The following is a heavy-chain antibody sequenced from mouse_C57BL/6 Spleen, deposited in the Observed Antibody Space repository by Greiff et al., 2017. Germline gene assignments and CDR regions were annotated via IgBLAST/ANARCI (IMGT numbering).Heavy chain of an antibody. CDR1: GFNFTDDY. D-gene: IGHD2-12*01. J-gene: IGHJ3*01. Sequence: VQLQQSGAELVRPGASVKLSCTASGFNFTDDYMHWVKQGPEQGLEWIGWIDPENGDTEYASKFQGKATITADTSSNTAYRQLSSLTSGDAAVDYGTADSNDGRFAYGGKGTLGTVSA. CDR2: IDPENGDT. CDR3: TADSNDGRFAY. V-gene: IGHV14-4*01.